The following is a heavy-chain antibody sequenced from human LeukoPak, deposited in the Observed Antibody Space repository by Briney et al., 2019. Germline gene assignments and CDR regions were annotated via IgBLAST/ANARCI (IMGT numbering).Heavy chain of an antibody. CDR3: TRGPTREQQLPFRY. D-gene: IGHD6-13*01. J-gene: IGHJ4*02. Sequence: GGSLRLSCTASGFTFGDYAMSWVRQAPGKGLEWVGFIRSKAYGGTTEYAASVKGRFTTSRDDSKSIAYLQMNSLKTEDTAVYYCTRGPTREQQLPFRYWGQGTLVTVSS. V-gene: IGHV3-49*04. CDR1: GFTFGDYA. CDR2: IRSKAYGGTT.